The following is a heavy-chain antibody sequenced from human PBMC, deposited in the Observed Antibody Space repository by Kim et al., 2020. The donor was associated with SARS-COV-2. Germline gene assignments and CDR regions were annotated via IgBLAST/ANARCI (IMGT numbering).Heavy chain of an antibody. CDR2: ISSSSSTI. D-gene: IGHD1-26*01. Sequence: GGSLRLSCAASGFTFSSYSMNWVRQAPGKGLEWVSYISSSSSTIYYADSVKGRFTISRDNAKNSLYLQMNSLRDEDTAVYYCARERVGLWRELLRNFDYWGQGTLVTVSS. J-gene: IGHJ4*02. CDR1: GFTFSSYS. CDR3: ARERVGLWRELLRNFDY. V-gene: IGHV3-48*02.